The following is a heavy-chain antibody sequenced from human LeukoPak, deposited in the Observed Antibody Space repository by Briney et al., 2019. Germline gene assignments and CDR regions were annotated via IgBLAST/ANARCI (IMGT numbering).Heavy chain of an antibody. CDR1: GGSISSSSYY. V-gene: IGHV4-39*01. CDR2: IYYSGST. J-gene: IGHJ4*02. Sequence: SETLSLTCTVSGGSISSSSYYWDWIRQPPGKGLEWIGSIYYSGSTYYNPSLKSRVTISVDRSKNQFSLKLSSVTAADTAVYYCARRFAGHYGDYIGGYYFDYWGQGTLVTVSS. CDR3: ARRFAGHYGDYIGGYYFDY. D-gene: IGHD4-17*01.